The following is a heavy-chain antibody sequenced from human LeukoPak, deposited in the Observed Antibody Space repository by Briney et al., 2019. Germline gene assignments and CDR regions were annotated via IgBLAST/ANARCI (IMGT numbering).Heavy chain of an antibody. V-gene: IGHV4-39*02. CDR2: SYYTGDT. CDR3: ATLLPSSSEGICYFWEYFDA. J-gene: IGHJ4*02. CDR1: VGSSTRITYS. Sequence: SETLSLTCSVSVGSSTRITYSWGWIRQPPGKGLEWIGSSYYTGDTYYGPSLKSPVTTSVDSSNNPFSLNLTSLTAADTGAYFCATLLPSSSEGICYFWEYFDAWGQGTLVTVSS. D-gene: IGHD2-15*01.